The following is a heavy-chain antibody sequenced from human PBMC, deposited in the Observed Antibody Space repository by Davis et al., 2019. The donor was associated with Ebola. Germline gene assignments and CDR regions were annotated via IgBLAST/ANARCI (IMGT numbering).Heavy chain of an antibody. CDR1: GFTFSHYA. V-gene: IGHV3-23*01. CDR2: ISNLAMKT. CDR3: ADPLSSV. J-gene: IGHJ6*02. Sequence: GGSLRLSCVGSGFTFSHYAMGWVRQIPGRGLECVSVISNLAMKTFYSDSVQGRFIISRDNSKSIVSLQMNNLRVDDTAIYYCADPLSSVWGQGTTVTVSS.